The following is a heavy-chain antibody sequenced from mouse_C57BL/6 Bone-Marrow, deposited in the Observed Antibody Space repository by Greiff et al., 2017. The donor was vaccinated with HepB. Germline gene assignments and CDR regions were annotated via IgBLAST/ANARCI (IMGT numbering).Heavy chain of an antibody. D-gene: IGHD2-10*01. Sequence: EVQLVESGGGLVKPGGSLKLSCAASGFTFSSYAMSWVRQTPEKRLEWVATISDGGSYTYYPDNVKGRFTISRENAKNNLYLQMSHLKSEDTAMYYCARDEAYSAYWGQGTLVTVSA. CDR3: ARDEAYSAY. CDR1: GFTFSSYA. J-gene: IGHJ3*01. CDR2: ISDGGSYT. V-gene: IGHV5-4*01.